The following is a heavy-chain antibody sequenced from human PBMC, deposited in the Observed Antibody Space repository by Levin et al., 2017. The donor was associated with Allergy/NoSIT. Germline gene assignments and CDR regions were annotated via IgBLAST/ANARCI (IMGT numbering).Heavy chain of an antibody. CDR3: AGDYGTYTGTSDGADV. J-gene: IGHJ6*02. CDR1: GFTFSDYA. V-gene: IGHV3-30*04. CDR2: ISYNGNIK. D-gene: IGHD3-10*01. Sequence: GGSLRLSCVASGFTFSDYAMHWARQAPGRGLEWVAVISYNGNIKYNADSVQGRFTISRSNSNNTLYLQMNSLRVEDTGVYYCAGDYGTYTGTSDGADVWGQGTTVTVSS.